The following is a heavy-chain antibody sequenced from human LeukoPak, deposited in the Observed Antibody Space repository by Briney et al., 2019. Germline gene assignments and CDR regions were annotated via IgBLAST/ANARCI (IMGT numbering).Heavy chain of an antibody. Sequence: SETLSLTCTVSGGSISSGDYYWSWIRQPPGKGLEWIGYIYYSGSTYYNPSLKSRVTISVDTSKNQFSLKLSSVTAADTAVYYCAGVEGNDSTPRGGYYFDYWGQGTLVTVSS. V-gene: IGHV4-30-4*01. D-gene: IGHD3-22*01. J-gene: IGHJ4*02. CDR2: IYYSGST. CDR1: GGSISSGDYY. CDR3: AGVEGNDSTPRGGYYFDY.